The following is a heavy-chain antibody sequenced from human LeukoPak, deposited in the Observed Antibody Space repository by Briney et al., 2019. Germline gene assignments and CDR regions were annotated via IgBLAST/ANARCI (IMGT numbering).Heavy chain of an antibody. D-gene: IGHD3-3*01. CDR1: GYTFASYG. CDR3: ARDGSAIFGVVIYWFDP. V-gene: IGHV1-18*01. J-gene: IGHJ5*02. CDR2: ISAYNGNT. Sequence: GASVKVSCKASGYTFASYGISWVRQAPGQGLEWMGWISAYNGNTNYAQKLQGRVTMTTDTSTSTAYMELRSLRSDDTAVYYCARDGSAIFGVVIYWFDPWGQGTLVTVSS.